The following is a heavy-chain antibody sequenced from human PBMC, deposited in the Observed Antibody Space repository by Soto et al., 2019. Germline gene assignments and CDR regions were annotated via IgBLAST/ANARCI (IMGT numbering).Heavy chain of an antibody. CDR2: IYYSGST. V-gene: IGHV4-30-4*08. CDR1: GGSITSGVYH. D-gene: IGHD3-3*02. CDR3: ASPKIAFYNCFDP. J-gene: IGHJ5*02. Sequence: PSETLSLTCTVPGGSITSGVYHWSWIRQHPGKGLEWIGYIYYSGSTYYNPSLKSRVTISVDTSKNQFSLKLSSVTAADTAVYYCASPKIAFYNCFDPWGQGTLVTVSS.